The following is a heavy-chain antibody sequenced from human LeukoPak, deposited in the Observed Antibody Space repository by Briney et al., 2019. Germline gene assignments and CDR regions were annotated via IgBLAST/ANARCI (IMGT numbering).Heavy chain of an antibody. CDR3: AKVTSRGTGTTDY. Sequence: GGSLRLSCAASGFTFSSYAMSWVRQAPGKGLEWVSAISGSGGSTYYADSVKGRFTISRDNSKNTLYLQMSSLRGEDTAVYYCAKVTSRGTGTTDYWGQGTLVTVSS. J-gene: IGHJ4*02. CDR2: ISGSGGST. D-gene: IGHD1-7*01. V-gene: IGHV3-23*01. CDR1: GFTFSSYA.